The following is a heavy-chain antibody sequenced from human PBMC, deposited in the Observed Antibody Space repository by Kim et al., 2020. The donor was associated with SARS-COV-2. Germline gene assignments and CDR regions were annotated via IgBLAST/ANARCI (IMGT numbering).Heavy chain of an antibody. V-gene: IGHV3-11*01. J-gene: IGHJ6*02. CDR1: GFTFSDYY. CDR2: ISISGSTI. D-gene: IGHD5-18*01. CDR3: ARYPGISLWRFSYNGMDV. Sequence: GGSLRLSCAASGFTFSDYYMSWIRQAPGKGLEWVSYISISGSTIFYADSVKGRITIYRDNAKNSLYLHMNSLRAEDTAVYYCARYPGISLWRFSYNGMDVWGQGTTVTVSS.